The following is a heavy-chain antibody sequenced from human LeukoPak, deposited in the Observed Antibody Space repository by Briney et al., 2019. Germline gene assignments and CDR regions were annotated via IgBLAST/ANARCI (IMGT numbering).Heavy chain of an antibody. D-gene: IGHD3-3*01. CDR2: VNPNSGGT. CDR3: ARALPYYDFWSVSLYYFDY. Sequence: ASVKVSCKASGYTFTGYYMHWVRQAPGQGLEWMGWVNPNSGGTNYAQKFQGWVTMTRDTSISTAYMELSRLRSDDTAMYYCARALPYYDFWSVSLYYFDYWGQGTLVTVSS. V-gene: IGHV1-2*04. J-gene: IGHJ4*02. CDR1: GYTFTGYY.